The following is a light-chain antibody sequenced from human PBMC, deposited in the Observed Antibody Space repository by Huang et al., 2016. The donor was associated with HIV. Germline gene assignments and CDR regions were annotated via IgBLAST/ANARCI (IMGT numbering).Light chain of an antibody. CDR1: QSVSNF. Sequence: EIVLTQSPATLSLSPGERATLSCRASQSVSNFLVWYQQKPGQPPRLLIYDASNRATGSPAMFRCSGSGTNFTLTISSLEPEDFAVYYCQQRTSWPLTFGGGTKVEVK. CDR2: DAS. V-gene: IGKV3-11*01. CDR3: QQRTSWPLT. J-gene: IGKJ4*01.